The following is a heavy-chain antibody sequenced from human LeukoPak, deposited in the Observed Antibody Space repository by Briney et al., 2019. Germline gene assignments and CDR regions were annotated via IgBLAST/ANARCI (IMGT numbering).Heavy chain of an antibody. V-gene: IGHV3-73*01. CDR2: IRSKANSYAT. Sequence: GGSLRLSCAASGFTFSGSAMHWVRQASGKGLEWVGRIRSKANSYATAYAASVKGRFTISRDGSKNTAYLQMNSLKTEDTAVYYCTRGYSSSSRYYYYYMDVWGKGTTVTVSS. J-gene: IGHJ6*03. D-gene: IGHD6-6*01. CDR1: GFTFSGSA. CDR3: TRGYSSSSRYYYYYMDV.